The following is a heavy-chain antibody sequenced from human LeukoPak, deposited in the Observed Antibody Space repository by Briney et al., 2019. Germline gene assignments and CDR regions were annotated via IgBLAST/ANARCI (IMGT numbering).Heavy chain of an antibody. Sequence: SVKVSCKASGGTFSSYASSWVRQAPGQGLEWMGGIIPIFGTANYAQKFQGRVTITADESTSTAYMELSSLRSEDTAVYYCARDYTSLAVAGTSAGFGPYWFDPWGQGTLVTVSS. CDR2: IIPIFGTA. J-gene: IGHJ5*02. D-gene: IGHD6-19*01. CDR1: GGTFSSYA. V-gene: IGHV1-69*13. CDR3: ARDYTSLAVAGTSAGFGPYWFDP.